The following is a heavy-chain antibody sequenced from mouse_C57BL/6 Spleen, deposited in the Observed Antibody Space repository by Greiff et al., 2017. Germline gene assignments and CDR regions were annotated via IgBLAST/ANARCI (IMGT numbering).Heavy chain of an antibody. CDR1: GFTFSDYG. CDR2: ISSGSSTI. J-gene: IGHJ3*01. Sequence: EVKLMESGGGLVKPGGSLKLSCAASGFTFSDYGMHWVRQAPEKGLEWVAYISSGSSTIYYADTVKGRFTISRDNAKNTLFLQMTSLRSEDTAMYYGARPGITTVVAPAYWGQGTLVTVSA. CDR3: ARPGITTVVAPAY. D-gene: IGHD1-1*01. V-gene: IGHV5-17*01.